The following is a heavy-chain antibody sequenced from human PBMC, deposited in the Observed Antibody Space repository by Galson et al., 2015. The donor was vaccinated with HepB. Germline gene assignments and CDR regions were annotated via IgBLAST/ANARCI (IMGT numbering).Heavy chain of an antibody. V-gene: IGHV4-34*01. CDR1: GGSFSGYY. Sequence: TLSLTCAVYGGSFSGYYWSWIRQPPGKGLEWIGEIYHSGSTNYNPSLKSRVTISVDKSKNQFSLKLSSVTAADTAVYYCATPASGSGYYSGAFDIWGQGTMVTVSS. J-gene: IGHJ3*02. CDR2: IYHSGST. CDR3: ATPASGSGYYSGAFDI. D-gene: IGHD3-22*01.